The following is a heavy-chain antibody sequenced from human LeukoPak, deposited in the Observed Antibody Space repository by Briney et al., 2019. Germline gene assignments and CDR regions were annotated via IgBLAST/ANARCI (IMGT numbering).Heavy chain of an antibody. CDR1: GFTFSSYS. CDR2: INSISTTI. Sequence: GGSLRLSCAASGFTFSSYSMNWVRQAPGKGLEWFSYINSISTTIYYADSVKGRFTISRDNAKNSLYLQMNSLGAEDTAVYYCAREQTVALDAFDIWGQGTMVTVSS. J-gene: IGHJ3*02. V-gene: IGHV3-48*04. D-gene: IGHD4-23*01. CDR3: AREQTVALDAFDI.